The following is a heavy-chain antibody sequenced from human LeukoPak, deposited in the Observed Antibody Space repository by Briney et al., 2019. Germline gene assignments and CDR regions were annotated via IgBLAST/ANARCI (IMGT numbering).Heavy chain of an antibody. V-gene: IGHV4-59*01. CDR2: FYYSGST. D-gene: IGHD3-10*01. CDR3: ARVLKFYYSSGSYSSYFDY. CDR1: GGSISSYY. Sequence: KPSETLSLTCTVSGGSISSYYWSWIRQPPGKGLEWIGYFYYSGSTNYNPSLKSRVTTSIDTSRNQFSLKLSSVTAADTDVYYCARVLKFYYSSGSYSSYFDYWGRGTLVTVSS. J-gene: IGHJ4*02.